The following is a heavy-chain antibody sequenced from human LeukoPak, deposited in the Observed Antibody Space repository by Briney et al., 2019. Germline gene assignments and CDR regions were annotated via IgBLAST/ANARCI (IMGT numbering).Heavy chain of an antibody. V-gene: IGHV1-2*02. CDR1: GYTFTSYG. D-gene: IGHD1-7*01. Sequence: ASVKVSCKASGYTFTSYGISWVRQAPGQGLEWMGWINPNSGGTNYAQKFQGRVTMTRDTSISTAYMELSRLRSDDTAVYYCASEPNWNYASHWGQGTLATVSS. CDR2: INPNSGGT. J-gene: IGHJ4*02. CDR3: ASEPNWNYASH.